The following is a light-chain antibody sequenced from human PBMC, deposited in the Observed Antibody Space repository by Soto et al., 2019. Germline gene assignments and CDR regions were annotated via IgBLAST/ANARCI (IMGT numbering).Light chain of an antibody. Sequence: AIRMTQSPSSLSAATGDRVTITCRASQGISSSLALYQQKPGKAPKLLIYAASTLQSGVPSRFSGSGSGTDFTLTISCLQSEDFATYYCHNDYSYPPTFGGGTKVEIK. J-gene: IGKJ4*01. V-gene: IGKV1-8*01. CDR1: QGISSS. CDR3: HNDYSYPPT. CDR2: AAS.